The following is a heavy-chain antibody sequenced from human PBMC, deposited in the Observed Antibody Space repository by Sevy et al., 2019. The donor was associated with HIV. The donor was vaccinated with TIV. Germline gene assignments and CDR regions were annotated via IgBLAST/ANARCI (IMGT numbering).Heavy chain of an antibody. V-gene: IGHV5-51*01. CDR1: GYSFTSYW. CDR3: GRHVGRDGYSFDY. J-gene: IGHJ4*02. CDR2: IYPGDSVT. D-gene: IGHD4-4*01. Sequence: GESLKISCKGSGYSFTSYWIGWVRQMPGKGLEWMGIIYPGDSVTTYSPSFQGQVTVSVDKSISTSYLQWSSLRASDTAMYYCGRHVGRDGYSFDYWGQGTLVTVSS.